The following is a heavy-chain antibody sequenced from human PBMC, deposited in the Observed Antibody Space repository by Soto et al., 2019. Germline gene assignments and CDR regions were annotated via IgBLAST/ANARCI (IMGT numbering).Heavy chain of an antibody. Sequence: QVQLVQSGAEVKKPGASVKVSCKASGYTFTSCAISWVRQAPGQGLEWMGWISAYNGNTIYAQKLQGRVTMTTDTTTSTAYIEPRSLRADDTAVYYCARDAPPADYWGQGTLVTVSS. CDR2: ISAYNGNT. CDR3: ARDAPPADY. V-gene: IGHV1-18*01. CDR1: GYTFTSCA. J-gene: IGHJ4*02.